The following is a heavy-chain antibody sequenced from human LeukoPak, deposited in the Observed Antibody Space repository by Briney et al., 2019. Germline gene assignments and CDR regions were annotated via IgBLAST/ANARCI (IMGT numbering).Heavy chain of an antibody. CDR1: GFTFGNAW. CDR3: TTVVLYGPLPPYYNYMDV. V-gene: IGHV3-15*01. Sequence: PGGSLRLSCAASGFTFGNAWMNWVRQAPGKGLEWVGRIKSKSDVGTTDYAAPVKGRFTISRDDSKHTLYLQMNSLKTEDTAVYYCTTVVLYGPLPPYYNYMDVWGKGTTVTVSS. J-gene: IGHJ6*03. CDR2: IKSKSDVGTT. D-gene: IGHD3-10*01.